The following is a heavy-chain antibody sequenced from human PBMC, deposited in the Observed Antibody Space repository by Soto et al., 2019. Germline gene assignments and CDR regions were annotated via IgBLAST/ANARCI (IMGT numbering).Heavy chain of an antibody. CDR3: ARVGEESGSDPIQFDY. J-gene: IGHJ4*02. Sequence: QVKLAQSGAEVKKPGSSVKVSCKASGGTFSSYTISWVRQAPGQGLEWMGRIIPILGISNYAQKFQGRVTITADKSTSTAYIELSILRSEDTGVYYCARVGEESGSDPIQFDYWGQGTLVTVSS. CDR2: IIPILGIS. V-gene: IGHV1-69*02. D-gene: IGHD3-10*01. CDR1: GGTFSSYT.